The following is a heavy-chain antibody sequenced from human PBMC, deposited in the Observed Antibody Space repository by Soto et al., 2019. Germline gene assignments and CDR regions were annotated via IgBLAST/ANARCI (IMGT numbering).Heavy chain of an antibody. D-gene: IGHD1-7*01. CDR3: AIHNGTTTGMDV. J-gene: IGHJ6*02. CDR1: GYSFTPYW. Sequence: PWDSMKFFCQGSGYSFTPYWIAWVRQMPGKGLEWMGLIYPGDSDTTYSPSFQGQVTMSADKSISTAYLQWSSLKASETAIYYCAIHNGTTTGMDVWGQGSTVTVSS. V-gene: IGHV5-51*01. CDR2: IYPGDSDT.